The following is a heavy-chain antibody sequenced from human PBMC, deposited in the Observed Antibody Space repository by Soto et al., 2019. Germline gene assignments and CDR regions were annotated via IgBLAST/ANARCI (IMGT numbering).Heavy chain of an antibody. D-gene: IGHD1-20*01. Sequence: SETLPLTCTVSGGSISSSSDYWGWIRQPPGKGLEWIGNIYYSGNTYYSPSLQSRVTISVDTSKNQFSLKLTSATAADTAVYYCARRITRPERFDYWGQGALVTVSS. CDR3: ARRITRPERFDY. J-gene: IGHJ4*02. CDR1: GGSISSSSDY. V-gene: IGHV4-39*01. CDR2: IYYSGNT.